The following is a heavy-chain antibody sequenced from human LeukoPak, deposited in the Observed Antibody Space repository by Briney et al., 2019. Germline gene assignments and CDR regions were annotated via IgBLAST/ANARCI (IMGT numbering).Heavy chain of an antibody. CDR2: INWNGDSI. CDR3: ARSIDFYDSSGNQAYFAY. Sequence: GGSLRLSCTASAFTFNDCGMNWGRQIPGKGLEWVSGINWNGDSIGYAASVKGRFTISRDNAKNTLYLQMNSLGVDDTAIYYCARSIDFYDSSGNQAYFAYWGQGTPVTVSS. J-gene: IGHJ4*02. CDR1: AFTFNDCG. D-gene: IGHD3-22*01. V-gene: IGHV3-20*04.